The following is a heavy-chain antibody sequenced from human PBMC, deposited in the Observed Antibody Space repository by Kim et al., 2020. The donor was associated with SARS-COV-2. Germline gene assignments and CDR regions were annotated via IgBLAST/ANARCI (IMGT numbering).Heavy chain of an antibody. CDR2: INHSGST. Sequence: SETLSLTCAVYGVSFSGHYWSWIRQPPGKGLEWIGEINHSGSTNYNPSLKSRVTISVDTSKNQFSLKLSSVTAADTAVYYCARGGAVTTFFHYYGMDVWGQGTSVTVSS. CDR3: ARGGAVTTFFHYYGMDV. V-gene: IGHV4-34*01. CDR1: GVSFSGHY. J-gene: IGHJ6*02. D-gene: IGHD4-17*01.